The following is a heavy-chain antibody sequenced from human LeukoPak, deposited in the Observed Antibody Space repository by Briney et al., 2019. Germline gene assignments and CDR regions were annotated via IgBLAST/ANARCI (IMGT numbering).Heavy chain of an antibody. Sequence: GASVKVSCKASGYTFTSYDINWGRQATGQGLDWRGWMNPNSGNAGYAQKFQGRVTMTRNTSISTAYMELSSLRSEDTAVYYCARGLLFRGRGFDPWGQGTLVTVSS. J-gene: IGHJ5*02. V-gene: IGHV1-8*01. CDR2: MNPNSGNA. CDR1: GYTFTSYD. D-gene: IGHD3-10*01. CDR3: ARGLLFRGRGFDP.